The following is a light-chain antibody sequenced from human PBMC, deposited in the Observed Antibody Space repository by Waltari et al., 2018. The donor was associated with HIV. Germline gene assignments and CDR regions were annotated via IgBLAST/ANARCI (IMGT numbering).Light chain of an antibody. CDR3: YSAANYIWV. Sequence: SFELTQPSSVSVSPGRTARITCSGDILAKKYVRWLQQRPGQAPLLISFKDNARPSGIPERFSGSSTGTTVTLTISGVQVEDEADYYCYSAANYIWVFGGGTRLTVL. CDR1: ILAKKY. J-gene: IGLJ3*02. V-gene: IGLV3-27*01. CDR2: KDN.